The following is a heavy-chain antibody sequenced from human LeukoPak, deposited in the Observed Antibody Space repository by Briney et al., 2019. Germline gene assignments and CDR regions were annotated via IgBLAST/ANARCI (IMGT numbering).Heavy chain of an antibody. Sequence: PGGSLRLSCAASGFTVSSNYMSWVRQAPGKGLEWVSVIYSGGSTYYADSVKSRFTISRDNSKNTLYLQMNSLRAEDTAVYYCAAGDVYSYELDYWRQGRLVTASA. D-gene: IGHD5-18*01. CDR1: GFTVSSNY. CDR2: IYSGGST. CDR3: AAGDVYSYELDY. V-gene: IGHV3-53*01. J-gene: IGHJ4*02.